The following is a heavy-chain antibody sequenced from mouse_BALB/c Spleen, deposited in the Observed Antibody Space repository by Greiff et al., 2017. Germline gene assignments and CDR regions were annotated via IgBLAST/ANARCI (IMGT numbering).Heavy chain of an antibody. D-gene: IGHD1-1*01. J-gene: IGHJ3*01. V-gene: IGHV1-69*02. CDR3: ARSSYYYGSSWFAY. CDR1: GYTFTSYW. Sequence: QVQLQQPGAELVKPGAPVKLSCKASGYTFTSYWMNWVKQRPGRGLEWIGRIDPSDSETHYNQKFKDKATLTVDKSSSTAYIQLSSLTSEDSAVYYCARSSYYYGSSWFAYWGQGTLVTVSA. CDR2: IDPSDSET.